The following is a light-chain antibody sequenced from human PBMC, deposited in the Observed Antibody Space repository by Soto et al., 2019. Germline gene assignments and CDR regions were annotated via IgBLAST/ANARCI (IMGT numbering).Light chain of an antibody. Sequence: QSVLTQPPSASGTPGQRVTISCSGSRSNIGSNNVYWYQQLPGTAPKLLIYSDDKRPSGVPDRFSGSKSGTSAPLAISGLQSEDEADYYCAAWDDSLNGVYVFGHGTKVTVL. V-gene: IGLV1-44*01. CDR3: AAWDDSLNGVYV. CDR2: SDD. J-gene: IGLJ1*01. CDR1: RSNIGSNN.